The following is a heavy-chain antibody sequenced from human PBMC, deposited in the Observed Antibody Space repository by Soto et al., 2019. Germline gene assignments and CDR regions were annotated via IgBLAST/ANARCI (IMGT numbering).Heavy chain of an antibody. J-gene: IGHJ3*02. CDR1: CRSIGCSSYC. CDR3: ARALRGSSWYGAFDI. CDR2: INHSRST. V-gene: IGHV4-39*07. Sequence: PSEPKSLPSTVCCRSIGCSSYCWGWIREPPVEGLGWIGSINHSRSTNYNPSLKSRVTISVDTSKNQYYLKLSSVTAADTAVYYCARALRGSSWYGAFDIWGQGTMGTGSS. D-gene: IGHD6-13*01.